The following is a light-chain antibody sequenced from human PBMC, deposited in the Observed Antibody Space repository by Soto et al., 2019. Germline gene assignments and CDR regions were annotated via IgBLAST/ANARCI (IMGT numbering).Light chain of an antibody. Sequence: DIQMTQSPSSLSASDGDIVTITCRASQTINTYLNWYQQKLGKAPKLLIYAESTLETGVPSRFSGSGSGTDFTLTISSLQVEDFATYYCQQSYRIPRTFGQGTKLQIK. CDR1: QTINTY. CDR2: AES. V-gene: IGKV1-39*01. J-gene: IGKJ2*01. CDR3: QQSYRIPRT.